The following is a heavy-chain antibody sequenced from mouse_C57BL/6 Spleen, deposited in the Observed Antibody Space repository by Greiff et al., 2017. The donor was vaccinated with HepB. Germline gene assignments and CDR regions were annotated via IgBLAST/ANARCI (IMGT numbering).Heavy chain of an antibody. CDR1: GFNIKDDY. D-gene: IGHD2-1*01. CDR2: IDPENGDT. V-gene: IGHV14-4*01. Sequence: EVQLQQSGAELVRPGASVKLSCTASGFNIKDDYMHWVKQRPEQGLEWIGWIDPENGDTEYASKFQGKATITADTSSNTAYLQLSSLTSEDTAVYYCTPNYYMDYWGQGTSVTVSS. CDR3: TPNYYMDY. J-gene: IGHJ4*01.